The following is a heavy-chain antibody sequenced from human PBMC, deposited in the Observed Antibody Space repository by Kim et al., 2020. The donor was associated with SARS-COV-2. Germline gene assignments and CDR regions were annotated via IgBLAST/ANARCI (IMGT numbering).Heavy chain of an antibody. D-gene: IGHD1-20*01. J-gene: IGHJ4*02. Sequence: RGSLRLSCAASGFTFSSYGMHWVRQAPGKGLEWVAVIWYDGSNKYYADSVKGRFTISRDNSKNTLYLQMNSLRAEDTAVYYCARDHNWNGDYFDYWGQGTLVTVSS. CDR3: ARDHNWNGDYFDY. V-gene: IGHV3-33*01. CDR1: GFTFSSYG. CDR2: IWYDGSNK.